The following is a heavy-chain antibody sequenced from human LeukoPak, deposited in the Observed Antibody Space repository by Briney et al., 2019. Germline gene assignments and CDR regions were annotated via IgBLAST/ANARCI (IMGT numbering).Heavy chain of an antibody. V-gene: IGHV1-69*04. J-gene: IGHJ6*02. D-gene: IGHD5-24*01. CDR2: IIPILGIA. Sequence: ASVTVSCKASGYTFTVYYMHWVRQAPGQGLEWMGRIIPILGIANYAQKFQGRVTITADKSTSTAYMELSSLRSEDTAVYYCARDGDGYKTYYYYGMDVWGQGTTVTVSS. CDR1: GYTFTVYY. CDR3: ARDGDGYKTYYYYGMDV.